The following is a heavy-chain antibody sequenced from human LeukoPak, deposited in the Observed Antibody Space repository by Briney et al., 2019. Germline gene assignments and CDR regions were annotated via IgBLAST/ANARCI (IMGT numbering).Heavy chain of an antibody. V-gene: IGHV4-31*03. Sequence: SETLSLTCTVSGGSISSGGYYWSWIRQHPGKGLEWIGYIYYSGSTYYYPSLKSRVTISVDTSKNQFSLKLSSVTAADTAVYYCARGVLHWFDPWGQGTLVTVSS. CDR1: GGSISSGGYY. CDR2: IYYSGST. J-gene: IGHJ5*02. CDR3: ARGVLHWFDP.